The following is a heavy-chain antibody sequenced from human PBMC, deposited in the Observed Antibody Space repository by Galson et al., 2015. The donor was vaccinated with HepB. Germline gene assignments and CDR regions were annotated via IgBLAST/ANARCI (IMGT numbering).Heavy chain of an antibody. CDR3: AVVVTADGPFDH. V-gene: IGHV3-30*03. D-gene: IGHD2-21*02. CDR1: GFTFSSYG. CDR2: ISYDGSNK. J-gene: IGHJ4*02. Sequence: SLRLSCAASGFTFSSYGMHWVRQAPGKGLEWVAVISYDGSNKYYADSVKGRFTISRDNSKNTLYLQMNSLRAEDTAVYYCAVVVTADGPFDHWGQGTLVTVSS.